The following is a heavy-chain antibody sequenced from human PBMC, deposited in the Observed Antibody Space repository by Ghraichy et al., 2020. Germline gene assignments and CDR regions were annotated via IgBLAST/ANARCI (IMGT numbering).Heavy chain of an antibody. D-gene: IGHD3-3*01. J-gene: IGHJ2*01. CDR2: IYHSGST. CDR1: GGSISSSNW. V-gene: IGHV4-4*02. CDR3: ARDRPLYYDFWSGYYTGSGSRYFDL. Sequence: SETLSLTCAVSGGSISSSNWWSWVRQPPGKGLEWIGEIYHSGSTNYNPSLKSRVTISVDKSKNQFSLKLSSVTAADTAVYYCARDRPLYYDFWSGYYTGSGSRYFDLWGRGTLVTVSS.